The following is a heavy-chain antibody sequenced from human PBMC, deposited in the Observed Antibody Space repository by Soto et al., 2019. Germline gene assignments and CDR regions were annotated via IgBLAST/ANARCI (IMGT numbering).Heavy chain of an antibody. Sequence: GGSVKVSCKASGETFSRDSLRWVRQAPGQGLEWMGGIIPIFGTANYAQKFQGRVTITAGESTSTAYMELSSLRSEDTAVYYCAREQWLAFDYWGQGTLVT. CDR1: GETFSRDS. CDR3: AREQWLAFDY. J-gene: IGHJ4*02. V-gene: IGHV1-69*13. CDR2: IIPIFGTA. D-gene: IGHD6-19*01.